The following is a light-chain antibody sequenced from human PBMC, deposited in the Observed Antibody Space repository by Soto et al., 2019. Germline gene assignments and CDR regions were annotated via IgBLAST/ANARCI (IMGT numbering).Light chain of an antibody. CDR1: SSDVGAYHF. Sequence: QSALTQPASVSGSPGQSITISCTGTSSDVGAYHFVSWYQQHPGKAPKLMIYEVTYRPSGVSNRFSGSKSGNTASLTISGLQAEDEANYYCSSYTGSSNVVFGGGTKLTVL. CDR3: SSYTGSSNVV. J-gene: IGLJ2*01. V-gene: IGLV2-14*01. CDR2: EVT.